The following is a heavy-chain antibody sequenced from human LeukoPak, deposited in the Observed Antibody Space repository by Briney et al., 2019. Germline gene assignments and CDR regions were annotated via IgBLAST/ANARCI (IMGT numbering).Heavy chain of an antibody. V-gene: IGHV3-7*03. CDR1: GFTFSNYW. CDR3: ARRAGAYSHPYDY. Sequence: GGSLRLSCVASGFTFSNYWMSWVRQAPGKGLEWVANIKQDGSEKYYVDSVKGRFTISRDNSKNTLYLQMNSLRAEDTAVYYCARRAGAYSHPYDYWGQGTLVTVSS. D-gene: IGHD4/OR15-4a*01. CDR2: IKQDGSEK. J-gene: IGHJ4*02.